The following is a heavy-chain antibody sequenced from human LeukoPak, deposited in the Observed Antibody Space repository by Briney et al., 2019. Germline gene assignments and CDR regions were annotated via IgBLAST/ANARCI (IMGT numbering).Heavy chain of an antibody. V-gene: IGHV1-8*01. Sequence: ASVKVSCKASGYTFTSYDINWVRQATGQGLEWMGWMNPSSGNTGYAQKFQGRVPMTRNTSISTAYMELSSLRSEDTAVYYCARAPSLYGDYTWGQGTLVTVSS. D-gene: IGHD4-17*01. CDR1: GYTFTSYD. CDR3: ARAPSLYGDYT. CDR2: MNPSSGNT. J-gene: IGHJ5*02.